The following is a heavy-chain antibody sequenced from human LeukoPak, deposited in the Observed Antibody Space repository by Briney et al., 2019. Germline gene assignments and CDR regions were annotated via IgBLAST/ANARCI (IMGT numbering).Heavy chain of an antibody. J-gene: IGHJ4*02. CDR2: ISGSGGST. CDR1: GFTFSSYA. CDR3: AKDPSEPFLRYLGGGYFDY. Sequence: GGSLRLSCAASGFTFSSYAMSWVRQAPGKGLEWVSAISGSGGSTYYADSVKGRFTISRDNSMNTLYLQMNSLRAEDTAVYYCAKDPSEPFLRYLGGGYFDYWGQGTLVTVSS. V-gene: IGHV3-23*01. D-gene: IGHD3-9*01.